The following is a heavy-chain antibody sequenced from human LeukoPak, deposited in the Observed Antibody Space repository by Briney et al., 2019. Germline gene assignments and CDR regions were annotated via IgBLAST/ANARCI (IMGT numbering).Heavy chain of an antibody. Sequence: ASVKVSCKASGYTFTSYDINWVRQATGQGLEWMGRKNPNSGNTGYAQKFQGRVTMTRNTSISTAYMELSSLRSENTAVYYCARGVIWYYYDSSGYLGYWGQGTLLTVSS. CDR2: KNPNSGNT. D-gene: IGHD3-22*01. J-gene: IGHJ4*02. CDR3: ARGVIWYYYDSSGYLGY. CDR1: GYTFTSYD. V-gene: IGHV1-8*01.